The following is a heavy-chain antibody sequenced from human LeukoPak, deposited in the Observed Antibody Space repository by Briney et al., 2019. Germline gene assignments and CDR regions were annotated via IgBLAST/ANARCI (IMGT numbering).Heavy chain of an antibody. CDR1: RFTFSDYY. Sequence: PGGSLRLSCAASRFTFSDYYMGWIRQAPGKGLEWVSYIGSRGSTIYYADSVKGRFTISRDNAKNSLSLQMNSLRAEDTAVYYCARVVSSNSSWWFDPWGQGTLVTLSS. J-gene: IGHJ5*02. CDR2: IGSRGSTI. CDR3: ARVVSSNSSWWFDP. D-gene: IGHD2-2*01. V-gene: IGHV3-11*01.